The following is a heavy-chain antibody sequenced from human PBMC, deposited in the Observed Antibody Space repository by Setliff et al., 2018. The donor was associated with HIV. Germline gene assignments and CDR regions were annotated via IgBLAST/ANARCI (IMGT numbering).Heavy chain of an antibody. CDR2: IDPDRGDT. J-gene: IGHJ5*02. D-gene: IGHD3-3*01. CDR1: GYTFPDYY. CDR3: TGSAPGWFDP. Sequence: ASVKVSCKVSGYTFPDYYMQWVRQAPGKGLEWMGLIDPDRGDTVYAEKFQGRVSITADRSIDIAYMKLSNLRSEDTAMYFWTGSAPGWFDPWGQGSLVTVSS. V-gene: IGHV1-69-2*01.